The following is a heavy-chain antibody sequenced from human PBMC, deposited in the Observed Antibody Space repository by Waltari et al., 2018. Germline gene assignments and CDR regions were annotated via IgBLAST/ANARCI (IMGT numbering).Heavy chain of an antibody. Sequence: EVQLVESGGGLVKPGGSRRLSCAASGFTVSSYSMNWVRQAPGKGLEWVSSISSSSSYIYYADSVKGRFTISRDNAKNSLYLQMNSLRAEDTAVYYCAKDRAYYDSSGWAYYYYMDVWGKGTMVTVSS. CDR2: ISSSSSYI. V-gene: IGHV3-21*01. D-gene: IGHD3-22*01. CDR3: AKDRAYYDSSGWAYYYYMDV. CDR1: GFTVSSYS. J-gene: IGHJ6*03.